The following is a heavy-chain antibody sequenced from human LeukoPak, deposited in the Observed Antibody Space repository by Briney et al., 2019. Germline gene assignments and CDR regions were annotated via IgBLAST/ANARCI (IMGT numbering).Heavy chain of an antibody. J-gene: IGHJ4*02. CDR3: ARESRRDGYNFISY. V-gene: IGHV4-31*03. D-gene: IGHD5-24*01. Sequence: SQTLSLTCTVSGGSISSGGYYWSWIRQHPGKGLEWIGYIYYSGSTYYNPSLKSRVTISVDTSKNQFSLKLSSVTAADTAVYYCARESRRDGYNFISYWGQGTLVTVSS. CDR2: IYYSGST. CDR1: GGSISSGGYY.